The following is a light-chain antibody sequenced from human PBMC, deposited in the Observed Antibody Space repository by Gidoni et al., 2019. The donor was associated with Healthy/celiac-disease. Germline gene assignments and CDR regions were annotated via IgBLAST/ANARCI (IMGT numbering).Light chain of an antibody. CDR3: QQYNNWPPVT. J-gene: IGKJ4*01. CDR1: QSVSSN. Sequence: EIVMTQSPATLSVSPGERATLSCRASQSVSSNLAWYQQKPGQAPRPLIYGASTRATGIPARFSGSGSGTEFTLTISSRQSEDFAVYYCQQYNNWPPVTFGGXTKVEIK. V-gene: IGKV3-15*01. CDR2: GAS.